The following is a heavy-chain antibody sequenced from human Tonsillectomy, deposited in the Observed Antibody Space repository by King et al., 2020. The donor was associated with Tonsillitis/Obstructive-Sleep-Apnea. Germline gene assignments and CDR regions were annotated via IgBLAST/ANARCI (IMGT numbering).Heavy chain of an antibody. CDR3: ARGGVIIDRSPFDY. Sequence: VQLVESGGGLIQPGGSLRLSCAASGFTVSSNYMSWVRQAPGKGLEWVSLIYTGGITYYADSVKGRFTISRDNSKNTLYLQMNSLRAEDTAVYYCARGGVIIDRSPFDYWGQGTLVTVSS. V-gene: IGHV3-53*01. CDR1: GFTVSSNY. D-gene: IGHD3-10*01. CDR2: IYTGGIT. J-gene: IGHJ4*02.